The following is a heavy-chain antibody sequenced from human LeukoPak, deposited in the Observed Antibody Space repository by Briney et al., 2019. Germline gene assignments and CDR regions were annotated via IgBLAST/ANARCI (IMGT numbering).Heavy chain of an antibody. J-gene: IGHJ3*02. V-gene: IGHV3-30-3*01. D-gene: IGHD6-13*01. CDR2: ISYDGSNK. Sequence: QPGRSLRLSCAASGFTFSSYAMHWVRQAPGKGLERVAVISYDGSNKYYADSVKGRFTISRDNSKNTLYLQMNSLRAEDTAVYYCARGPIAATGWGRPLEDAFDIWGQGTMVTVSS. CDR3: ARGPIAATGWGRPLEDAFDI. CDR1: GFTFSSYA.